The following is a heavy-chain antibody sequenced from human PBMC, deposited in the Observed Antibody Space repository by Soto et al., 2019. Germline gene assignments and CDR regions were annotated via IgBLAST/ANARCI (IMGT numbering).Heavy chain of an antibody. CDR1: GFTFSSYA. J-gene: IGHJ4*02. CDR2: MSGSGGST. Sequence: GGSLRLSCAASGFTFSSYAMSWVRQAPGKGLEWVSTMSGSGGSTDYADSVKGRFTISRDNSKNTLYLQMNSLRAVDTAIYYCAKENYDSSGSSFDNWGQGTLVTVSS. D-gene: IGHD3-22*01. V-gene: IGHV3-23*01. CDR3: AKENYDSSGSSFDN.